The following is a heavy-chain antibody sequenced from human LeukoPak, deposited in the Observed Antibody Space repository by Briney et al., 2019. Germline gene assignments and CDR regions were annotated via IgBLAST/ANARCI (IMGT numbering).Heavy chain of an antibody. CDR1: GFTFSSNY. CDR2: IYSGGST. Sequence: GGSLRLSCEASGFTFSSNYMSWVRQAPGKGLEWVSVIYSGGSTYYADSVKGRFTISRHNSKNTLYLQMNSLRAEDTAVYYCARAARGSYRHFDYWGQGALVTVSS. D-gene: IGHD3-16*02. J-gene: IGHJ4*02. CDR3: ARAARGSYRHFDY. V-gene: IGHV3-53*04.